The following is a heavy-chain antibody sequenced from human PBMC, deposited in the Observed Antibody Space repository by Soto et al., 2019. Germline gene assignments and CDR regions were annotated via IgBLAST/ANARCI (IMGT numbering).Heavy chain of an antibody. J-gene: IGHJ1*01. Sequence: QVQLVESGGGVVQPGRSLRLSCAASGFTFSSYGMHWVRQAPGKGLEWVAVISYDGSNKYYADSVKGRFTISRDNSKNTLYLQMNSLRAEDTAVYYCAKDPDYGGKPTYFQHWGQGTLVTVSS. CDR2: ISYDGSNK. D-gene: IGHD4-17*01. V-gene: IGHV3-30*18. CDR1: GFTFSSYG. CDR3: AKDPDYGGKPTYFQH.